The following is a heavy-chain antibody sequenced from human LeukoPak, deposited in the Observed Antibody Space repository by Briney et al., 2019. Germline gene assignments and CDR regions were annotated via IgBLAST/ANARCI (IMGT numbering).Heavy chain of an antibody. CDR3: VKMVTGTWFDP. J-gene: IGHJ5*02. CDR2: ISGSGYSI. V-gene: IGHV3-48*03. CDR1: GFTFSSYE. Sequence: GGSLRLSCAASGFTFSSYELNWVRQAPGKGLEWVSYISGSGYSIYYADSVKGRFTISRDNAKNSLYLQMNSLRAEDTAIYYCVKMVTGTWFDPWGQGILVTVSS. D-gene: IGHD1-14*01.